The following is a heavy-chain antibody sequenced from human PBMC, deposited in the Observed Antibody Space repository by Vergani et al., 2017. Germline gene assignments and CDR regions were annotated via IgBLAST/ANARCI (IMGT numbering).Heavy chain of an antibody. J-gene: IGHJ3*02. V-gene: IGHV3-73*02. D-gene: IGHD3-22*01. Sequence: EVQLVESGGGLVQPGGSLKLSCAASGFTFSGSAMHWVRQASGKGLEWVGRIRSKANSYATAYAASVKGRFTISRDDSKNTAYLQMNSLKTEDTAVYYCAKDDYYDSSVMDAFDIWGQGTMVTVSS. CDR3: AKDDYYDSSVMDAFDI. CDR2: IRSKANSYAT. CDR1: GFTFSGSA.